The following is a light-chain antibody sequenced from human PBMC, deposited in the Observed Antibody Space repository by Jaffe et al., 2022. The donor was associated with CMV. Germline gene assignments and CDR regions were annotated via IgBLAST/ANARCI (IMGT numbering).Light chain of an antibody. J-gene: IGKJ3*01. CDR3: QQYDISPFS. V-gene: IGKV3-20*01. CDR1: QNVGNNY. Sequence: EIVLTQSPGTLSLSPGERATLSCRASQNVGNNYLAWYQQRPGQAPRLLIYGASSRATGIPDRFSGSGSGTDFTLTISRLEPEDFAVYYCQQYDISPFSFGPGTKVEIK. CDR2: GAS.